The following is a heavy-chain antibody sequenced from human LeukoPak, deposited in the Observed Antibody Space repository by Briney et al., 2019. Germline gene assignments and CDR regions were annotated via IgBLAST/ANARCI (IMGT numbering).Heavy chain of an antibody. CDR1: GFTFSRHW. CDR2: LKRDGREK. Sequence: GGSLRLSCAASGFTFSRHWMSWVRQAPGKGLEWVANLKRDGREKNYVDSVKGRFSISRDNVKNSLHLQMNSLRAEDTAVYYCARVCVSGWTECMDYGGQGTLVTVSS. D-gene: IGHD6-19*01. V-gene: IGHV3-7*01. J-gene: IGHJ4*02. CDR3: ARVCVSGWTECMDY.